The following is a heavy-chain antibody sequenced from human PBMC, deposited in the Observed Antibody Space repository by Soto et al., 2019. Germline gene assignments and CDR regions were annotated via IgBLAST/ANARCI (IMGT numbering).Heavy chain of an antibody. CDR2: IYYSGST. V-gene: IGHV4-31*03. D-gene: IGHD3-16*01. CDR3: AREASLGDYYYYGMDV. CDR1: GGSISSGGYY. J-gene: IGHJ6*02. Sequence: QVQLQESGPGLVKPSQTLSLTCTVSGGSISSGGYYWSWIRQHPGKGLEWLGYIYYSGSTYYNPSLKSRVTISVDTSKNQFSLKLSSVTAADTAVYYCAREASLGDYYYYGMDVWGQGTTVTVSS.